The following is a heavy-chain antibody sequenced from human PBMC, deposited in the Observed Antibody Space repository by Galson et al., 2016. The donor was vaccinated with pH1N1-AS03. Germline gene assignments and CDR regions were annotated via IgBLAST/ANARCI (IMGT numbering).Heavy chain of an antibody. V-gene: IGHV3-9*01. CDR3: ARAFGSGYEVGLLDF. Sequence: SLRLSCAASGFTFHDYAMHWVRHAPGKGPEWVAGIPWNRGITGYGDSVKGRFTLSRDNAKNSLYLQMNSLKPEDTALYYCARAFGSGYEVGLLDFWGQGTLVTVSS. CDR1: GFTFHDYA. CDR2: IPWNRGIT. J-gene: IGHJ4*02. D-gene: IGHD5-12*01.